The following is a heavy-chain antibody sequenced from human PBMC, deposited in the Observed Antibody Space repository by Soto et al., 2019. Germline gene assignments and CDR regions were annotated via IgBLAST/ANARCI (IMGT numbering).Heavy chain of an antibody. CDR1: GGSISSGDYY. J-gene: IGHJ4*02. CDR3: AREIGYCSGGSCFHFDY. D-gene: IGHD2-15*01. V-gene: IGHV4-30-4*01. Sequence: SETLSLTCTVSGGSISSGDYYWSWIRQPPGKGLEWIGYIYYSGSTYYNPSLKSRVTISVDTSKNQFSLKLSSVTAADTAVYYCAREIGYCSGGSCFHFDYWGQGTLVTVSS. CDR2: IYYSGST.